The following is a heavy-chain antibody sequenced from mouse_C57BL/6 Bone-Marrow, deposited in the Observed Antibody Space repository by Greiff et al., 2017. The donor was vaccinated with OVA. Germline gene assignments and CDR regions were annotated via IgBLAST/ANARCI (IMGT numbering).Heavy chain of an antibody. J-gene: IGHJ2*01. CDR2: ILPGSGST. D-gene: IGHD2-5*01. CDR1: GYTFTGYW. V-gene: IGHV1-9*01. CDR3: ARRRMSYYSNYVPFDY. Sequence: VKVVESGAELMKPGASVKLSCKATGYTFTGYWIEWVKQRPGHGLEWIGEILPGSGSTNYNEKFKGKATFTADTSSNTAYMQLSSLTTEDSAIYYCARRRMSYYSNYVPFDYWGQGTTLTVSS.